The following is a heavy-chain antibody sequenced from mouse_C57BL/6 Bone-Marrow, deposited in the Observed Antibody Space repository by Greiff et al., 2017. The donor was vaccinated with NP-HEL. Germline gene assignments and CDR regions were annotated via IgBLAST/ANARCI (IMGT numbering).Heavy chain of an antibody. D-gene: IGHD1-1*01. V-gene: IGHV8-12*01. CDR3: ARRAGLYGFDD. CDR2: FYWDDDK. Sequence: ESGPGILQSSQTLSLTCSFSGFSLSTSGMGVRWIRQPSGKGLEWLAHFYWDDDKRYNPSLKCRLTISKDTARNQVFLKIASVDTAETVTYNGARRAGLYGFDDWGQGTTLTVSS. J-gene: IGHJ2*01. CDR1: GFSLSTSGMG.